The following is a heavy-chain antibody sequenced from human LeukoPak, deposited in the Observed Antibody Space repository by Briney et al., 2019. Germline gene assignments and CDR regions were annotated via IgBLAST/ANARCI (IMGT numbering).Heavy chain of an antibody. CDR3: AKGDSNYPRGNYFDP. CDR2: IRGGGDTT. Sequence: GGSLRRSCAASGFTFSNYATSWVRQAPGKGLEWVSGIRGGGDTTYCADSVKGRFTISRDDSKSTLYLQMNSLRVDDTAIYFCAKGDSNYPRGNYFDPWGQGTLVTVSS. D-gene: IGHD4-11*01. V-gene: IGHV3-23*01. J-gene: IGHJ5*02. CDR1: GFTFSNYA.